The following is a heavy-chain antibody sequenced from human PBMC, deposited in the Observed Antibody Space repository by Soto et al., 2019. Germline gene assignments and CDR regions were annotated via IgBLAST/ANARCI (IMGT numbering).Heavy chain of an antibody. Sequence: GGSLRLSCAASGFTFSSCAMSWVRQAPGKGLEWVSTISESGDTTYYADSVKGRFTISRDNSKNTLYLQMNSLRAEDSALFYCAKWDSSAWYDYWGRGTLVTVSS. CDR1: GFTFSSCA. J-gene: IGHJ4*02. V-gene: IGHV3-23*01. D-gene: IGHD6-19*01. CDR3: AKWDSSAWYDY. CDR2: ISESGDTT.